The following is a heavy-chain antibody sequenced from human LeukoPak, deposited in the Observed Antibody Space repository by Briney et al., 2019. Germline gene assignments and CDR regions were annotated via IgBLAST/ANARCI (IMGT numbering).Heavy chain of an antibody. D-gene: IGHD2-8*01. CDR3: ASPNGGNWFDP. J-gene: IGHJ5*02. CDR2: IKQDGSEK. V-gene: IGHV3-7*01. Sequence: PGGSLRLSCAASGFTFSSYWMSWVRQAPGKGLEWVANIKQDGSEKYYVDSVKGRFTISRDNAKNSLYLQMNSLRAEDTAVYYCASPNGGNWFDPRGQGTLVTVSS. CDR1: GFTFSSYW.